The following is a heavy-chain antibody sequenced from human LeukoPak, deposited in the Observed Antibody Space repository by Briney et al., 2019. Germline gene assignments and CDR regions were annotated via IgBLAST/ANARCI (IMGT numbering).Heavy chain of an antibody. CDR3: ANLAPYCSGGNCPY. D-gene: IGHD2-15*01. Sequence: GGSLRLSCAASGFIFDNYAMHWVRQAPGKGLEWVSGISWNSGTIGYADSVKGRFTISRDNAKNSLYLQMNSLRAEDTALYYCANLAPYCSGGNCPYWGQGTLVSVSS. CDR2: ISWNSGTI. V-gene: IGHV3-9*01. J-gene: IGHJ4*02. CDR1: GFIFDNYA.